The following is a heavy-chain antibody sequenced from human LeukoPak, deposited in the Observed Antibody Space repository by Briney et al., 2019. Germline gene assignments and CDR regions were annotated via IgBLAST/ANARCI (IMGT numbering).Heavy chain of an antibody. D-gene: IGHD4-17*01. J-gene: IGHJ3*02. Sequence: GGSLRLSCAASGFTFSGYSMNWVRQAPGKGLEWVSSISSSSSYIYYADSVKGRFTISRDNAKNSLYLQMNSLRAEDTAVYYCARGLPDVDYLIDAFDIWGQGTMVTVSS. CDR3: ARGLPDVDYLIDAFDI. CDR2: ISSSSSYI. V-gene: IGHV3-21*01. CDR1: GFTFSGYS.